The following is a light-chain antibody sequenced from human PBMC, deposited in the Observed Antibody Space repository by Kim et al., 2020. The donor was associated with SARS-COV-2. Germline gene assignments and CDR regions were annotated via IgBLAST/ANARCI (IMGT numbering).Light chain of an antibody. V-gene: IGKV1-17*03. CDR3: QQHNSNPHT. CDR2: AVS. Sequence: DIQMTQSPSAMSASVGDRVTITCRASQDIVNYLAWFQQKPGKAPKRLIYAVSTLQSGVPSRFSGSRSGTEFTLTINGLEPEYFSTYYCQQHNSNPHTFGQGTKVDIK. CDR1: QDIVNY. J-gene: IGKJ2*01.